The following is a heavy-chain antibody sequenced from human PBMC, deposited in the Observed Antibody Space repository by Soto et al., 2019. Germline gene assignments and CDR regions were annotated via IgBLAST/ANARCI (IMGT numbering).Heavy chain of an antibody. J-gene: IGHJ6*02. CDR2: ISVDGGST. CDR3: PKENDGSGYLQQYGMDV. V-gene: IGHV3-23*01. Sequence: PGGSLRLSCAASGFTFNNYAMSWVRLAPGKGLEWVSAISVDGGSTYYADSVKGRFTISRANSKNTLFLQMDSLGAEATAVYYCPKENDGSGYLQQYGMDVWGQGTTLTFSS. CDR1: GFTFNNYA. D-gene: IGHD3-22*01.